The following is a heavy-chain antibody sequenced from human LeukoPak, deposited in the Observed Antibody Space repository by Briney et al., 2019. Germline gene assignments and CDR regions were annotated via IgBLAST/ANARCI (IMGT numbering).Heavy chain of an antibody. D-gene: IGHD1-26*01. Sequence: GGSLRLSCAASGFTFSSYWMSWVRQAPGKGLEWVANIKEDGGEIHFVDSMKGRFTISRDNAKNSLYLQMNNLRGDDTAVYYCARSGYSHSWDYWGQGTLVIVSS. CDR2: IKEDGGEI. CDR3: ARSGYSHSWDY. J-gene: IGHJ4*02. CDR1: GFTFSSYW. V-gene: IGHV3-7*03.